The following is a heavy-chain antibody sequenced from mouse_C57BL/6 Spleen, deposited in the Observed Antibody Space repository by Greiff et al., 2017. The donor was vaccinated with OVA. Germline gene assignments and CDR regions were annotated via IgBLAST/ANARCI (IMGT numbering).Heavy chain of an antibody. CDR2: IHPSDSDT. Sequence: VKLQQPGAELVKPGASVKVSCKASGYTFTSYWMHWVKQRPGQGLEWIGRIHPSDSDTNYNQKFKGKATLTVDKSSSTAYMQLSSLTSEDSAVYYCAIYYGSSYWYFDVWGTGTTVTVSS. D-gene: IGHD1-1*01. V-gene: IGHV1-74*01. CDR1: GYTFTSYW. J-gene: IGHJ1*03. CDR3: AIYYGSSYWYFDV.